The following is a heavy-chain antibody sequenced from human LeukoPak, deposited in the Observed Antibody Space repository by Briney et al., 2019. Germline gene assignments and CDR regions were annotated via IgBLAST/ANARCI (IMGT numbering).Heavy chain of an antibody. CDR1: GFTFSNFA. J-gene: IGHJ4*02. CDR2: VNNNGAHT. V-gene: IGHV3-64D*06. D-gene: IGHD6-19*01. Sequence: GGSLRLSCSASGFTFSNFAMQWGRHAPGKGREYVSSVNNNGAHTYYADSVKGRFTISRDNSKNTLYLQMTSLRPEDTALYYCVKGSVYSSGCYDYWGQGALVIVSS. CDR3: VKGSVYSSGCYDY.